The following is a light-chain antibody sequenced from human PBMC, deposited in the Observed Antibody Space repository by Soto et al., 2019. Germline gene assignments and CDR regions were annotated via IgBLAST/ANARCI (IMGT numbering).Light chain of an antibody. CDR3: QSYDSSNQV. V-gene: IGLV6-57*01. CDR1: SGSIASNY. Sequence: NFMLTQPHSVSESPGKTVTISCTRSSGSIASNYVQWYQQRPGSSPTTVIYEDNQRPSGVPDRFSVSIDSSSNSASLTISGLKTEDEADYYSQSYDSSNQVFGGGTKLTVL. J-gene: IGLJ3*02. CDR2: EDN.